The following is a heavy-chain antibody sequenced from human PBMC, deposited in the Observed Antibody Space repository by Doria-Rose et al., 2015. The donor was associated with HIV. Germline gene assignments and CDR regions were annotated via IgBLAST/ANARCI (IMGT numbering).Heavy chain of an antibody. CDR3: ARVLSGTYDY. J-gene: IGHJ4*02. CDR2: IFYTGST. D-gene: IGHD1-26*01. CDR1: GGSISHYY. V-gene: IGHV4-59*01. Sequence: QVQLQESGPGLVKPSETLSLTCSVSGGSISHYYWSWIRQPPGQGLEYTRDIFYTGSTNYSPSLKSRVSISIDTSKNKFSLRLSSVTAADTAVYYCARVLSGTYDYWGQGTLVTVSS.